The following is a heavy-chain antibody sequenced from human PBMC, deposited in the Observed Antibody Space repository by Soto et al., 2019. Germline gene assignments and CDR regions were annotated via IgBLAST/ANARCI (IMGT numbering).Heavy chain of an antibody. CDR2: IFPIFRTT. Sequence: QVKLVQSGAEVKKPGSSVKVSCKASGASFSRHTFNWVRQAPGQGLEWMGGIFPIFRTTNYAQKFQGRITIVADESASTVYLELSSLRSDDTAVYFCARDLEFRDGNISHLDYWGQGTLVTVSS. CDR3: ARDLEFRDGNISHLDY. V-gene: IGHV1-69*01. D-gene: IGHD3-10*01. J-gene: IGHJ4*02. CDR1: GASFSRHT.